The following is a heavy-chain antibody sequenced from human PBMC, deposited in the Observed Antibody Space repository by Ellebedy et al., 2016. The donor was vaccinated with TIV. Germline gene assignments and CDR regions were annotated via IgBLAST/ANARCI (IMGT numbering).Heavy chain of an antibody. CDR2: SYPGDCNT. CDR1: GYSFTNYW. J-gene: IGHJ4*02. CDR3: ARRPTYGPLESFDY. V-gene: IGHV5-51*01. Sequence: GESLKISCKGSGYSFTNYWIGWVRQMPGKGLEWMAISYPGDCNTLYSPSFPGQVTISADKSIGTAYLQWNSLKASDSAMYYCARRPTYGPLESFDYWGQGTLVTVSS. D-gene: IGHD1-1*01.